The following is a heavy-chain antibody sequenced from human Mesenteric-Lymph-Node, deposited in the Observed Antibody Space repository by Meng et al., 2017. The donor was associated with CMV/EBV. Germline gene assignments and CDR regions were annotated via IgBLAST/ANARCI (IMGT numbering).Heavy chain of an antibody. CDR1: GFTFSNAW. D-gene: IGHD3-3*01. CDR3: TTVKEWLLDFDY. J-gene: IGHJ4*02. CDR2: IKSKTDGGTT. Sequence: GESLKISCAASGFTFSNAWMSWVRQAPGKGLEWVGRIKSKTDGGTTDYAAPVKGRFTISRDDSKNTLYLQMNSLKTEETAVYYCTTVKEWLLDFDYWGQGTLVTVSS. V-gene: IGHV3-15*01.